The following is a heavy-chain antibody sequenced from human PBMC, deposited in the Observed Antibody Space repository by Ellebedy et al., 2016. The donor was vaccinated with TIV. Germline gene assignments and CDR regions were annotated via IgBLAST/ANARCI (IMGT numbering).Heavy chain of an antibody. Sequence: AASVKVSCRASGYPFISYGISWVRQAPGQGLKWMGWISAYNCDTNYAQNLHGRLTMTTDTSTNTAYMDLRSLRSYDTAVYYCARDRDVLTGFANWFDPWGQGTLVTVSS. CDR3: ARDRDVLTGFANWFDP. CDR1: GYPFISYG. CDR2: ISAYNCDT. J-gene: IGHJ5*02. V-gene: IGHV1-18*01. D-gene: IGHD3-9*01.